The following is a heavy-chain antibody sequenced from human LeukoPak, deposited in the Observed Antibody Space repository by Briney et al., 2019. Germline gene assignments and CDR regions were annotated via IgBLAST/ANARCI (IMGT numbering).Heavy chain of an antibody. V-gene: IGHV1-69*13. D-gene: IGHD4-11*01. CDR3: ARDRDYSNYFYYYGMDV. CDR1: GGTFSSYA. J-gene: IGHJ6*02. CDR2: IIPIFGTA. Sequence: SVKVSCKASGGTFSSYAISWVRQAPGQGLEWMGGIIPIFGTANYAQKFQGRVTTTADESTSTAYMELSSLRSEDTAVYCCARDRDYSNYFYYYGMDVWDQGTTVTVSS.